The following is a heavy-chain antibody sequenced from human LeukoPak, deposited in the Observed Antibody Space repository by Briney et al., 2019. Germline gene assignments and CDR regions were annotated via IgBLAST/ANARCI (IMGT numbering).Heavy chain of an antibody. D-gene: IGHD5-24*01. V-gene: IGHV3-30*01. CDR3: ARSEMATITVDY. CDR1: GFPFSSYA. Sequence: PRRSLRLSCAASGFPFSSYAMHWVRQAPGKGLEWVALISYDGKEKYYADSVKGRFTISRDNSKNTLYLQMNSLRVEDTAVYYCARSEMATITVDYLGRGTLVSVSS. J-gene: IGHJ4*02. CDR2: ISYDGKEK.